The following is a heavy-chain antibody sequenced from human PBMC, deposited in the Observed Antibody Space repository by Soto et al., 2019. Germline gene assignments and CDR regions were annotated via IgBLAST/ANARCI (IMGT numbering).Heavy chain of an antibody. D-gene: IGHD2-15*01. J-gene: IGHJ6*02. Sequence: SVKVSCKASGGTFSSYAISWVRQAPGQGLEWMGGIIPIFGTANYAQKFQGRVTITADESTSTAYMELSSLRSEDTAVYYCARGHCSGGSCYPTGYYYYGMDVWGQGTTVTVSS. V-gene: IGHV1-69*13. CDR2: IIPIFGTA. CDR1: GGTFSSYA. CDR3: ARGHCSGGSCYPTGYYYYGMDV.